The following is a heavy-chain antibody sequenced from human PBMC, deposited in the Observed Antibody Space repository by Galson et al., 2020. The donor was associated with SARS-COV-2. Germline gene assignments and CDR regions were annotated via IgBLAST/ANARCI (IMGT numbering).Heavy chain of an antibody. Sequence: NSGGSLRLSCAASGLNFRDNYMSWIRQAPGKGLEWLAFFSRSGLSIYYASSVEGRFTISRDTAKNSLSLQMKSLRVEDTAVDYCARALRGYNFFDLWGRGTLVTVSS. CDR1: GLNFRDNY. V-gene: IGHV3-11*04. CDR3: ARALRGYNFFDL. CDR2: FSRSGLSI. D-gene: IGHD5-12*01. J-gene: IGHJ2*01.